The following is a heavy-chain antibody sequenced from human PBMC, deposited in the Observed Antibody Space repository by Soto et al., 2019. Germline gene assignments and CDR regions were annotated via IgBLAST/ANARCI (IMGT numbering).Heavy chain of an antibody. Sequence: QVQLQESGPGLVKPSQTLSLTCTVSGGSISSGGYYWSWIRQPPGKGLEWIGYIYYSGSTYYNPSLKSPVTISVDTSKSHVSLKLSSVTAADTAVYCGARGGAVAGVRPYYYYGMDVWGQGTTVTVPS. D-gene: IGHD6-19*01. CDR1: GGSISSGGYY. J-gene: IGHJ6*02. CDR3: ARGGAVAGVRPYYYYGMDV. V-gene: IGHV4-31*01. CDR2: IYYSGST.